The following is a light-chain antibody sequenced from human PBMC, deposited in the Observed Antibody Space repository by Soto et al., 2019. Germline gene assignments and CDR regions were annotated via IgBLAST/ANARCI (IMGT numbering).Light chain of an antibody. CDR2: GAS. Sequence: IVMTQSPATLSVSPGARATLSCRASQSVSSNLAWYQQKPGQAPRLLIYGASTRATGIPARFSGSGYGTEFTLTISSLQSEDVAVSYCQQYNNWPLTFGGGTKVDIK. CDR3: QQYNNWPLT. J-gene: IGKJ4*01. V-gene: IGKV3-15*01. CDR1: QSVSSN.